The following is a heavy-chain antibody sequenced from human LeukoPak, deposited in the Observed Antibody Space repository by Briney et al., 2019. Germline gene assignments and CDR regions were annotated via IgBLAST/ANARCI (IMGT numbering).Heavy chain of an antibody. D-gene: IGHD2/OR15-2a*01. J-gene: IGHJ6*02. Sequence: PGGSLRLSCVASGFNIGPYAMYWVRQGPGRGLEWVSVIKADGSGTFYSDSVRGRFTTSRDNSKNSLYLQMSSLTSDDTALYYCATWAFYHNLDVWGQGTTVAVSS. CDR2: IKADGSGT. V-gene: IGHV3-43*02. CDR1: GFNIGPYA. CDR3: ATWAFYHNLDV.